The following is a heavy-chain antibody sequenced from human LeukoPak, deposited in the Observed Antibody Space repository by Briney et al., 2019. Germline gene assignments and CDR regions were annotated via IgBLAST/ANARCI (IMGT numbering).Heavy chain of an antibody. CDR1: GGSISSGSYY. J-gene: IGHJ4*02. D-gene: IGHD6-6*01. CDR2: IYTSGST. Sequence: SQTLSLTCTVSGGSISSGSYYWSWIRQPAGKGLEWIGRIYTSGSTNYNPSLKSRVTMSVDTSKNQFSLKLSSVTAADTAVYYCARDGIAALVFDYWGQGTLVTVSS. CDR3: ARDGIAALVFDY. V-gene: IGHV4-61*02.